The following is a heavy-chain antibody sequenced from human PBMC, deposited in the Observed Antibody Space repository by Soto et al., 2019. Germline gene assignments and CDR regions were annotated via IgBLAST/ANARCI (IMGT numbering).Heavy chain of an antibody. Sequence: PGGSLGLSCAASGFTFSSYSMNWVRQAPGKGLEWVAVISYDGSNKYYADSVKGRFTISRDNSKNTLYLQMNSLRAEDTAVYYCAKESDYDYVWGSPPLDYWGQGILVTVSS. CDR2: ISYDGSNK. CDR1: GFTFSSYS. CDR3: AKESDYDYVWGSPPLDY. D-gene: IGHD3-16*01. V-gene: IGHV3-30*18. J-gene: IGHJ4*02.